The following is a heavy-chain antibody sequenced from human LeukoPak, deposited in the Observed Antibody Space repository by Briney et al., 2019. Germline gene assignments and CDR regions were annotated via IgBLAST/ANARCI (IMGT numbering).Heavy chain of an antibody. Sequence: GGSLRLSCAASGFTFSSYWMHWVRQAPGKGLVWVSRINSDGSSTSYADSVKGRFTISRDNAKNTLYLQMNSLRAEDTAAYYCARGEVVAAAGTVYWGQGTLVTVSS. CDR3: ARGEVVAAAGTVY. J-gene: IGHJ4*02. V-gene: IGHV3-74*01. D-gene: IGHD6-13*01. CDR1: GFTFSSYW. CDR2: INSDGSST.